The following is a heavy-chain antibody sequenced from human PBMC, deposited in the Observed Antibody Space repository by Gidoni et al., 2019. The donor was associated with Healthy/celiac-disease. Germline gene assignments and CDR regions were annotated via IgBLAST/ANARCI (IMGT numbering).Heavy chain of an antibody. V-gene: IGHV6-1*01. Sequence: QVQLQQSGPGLVKPSQTLSLTCAISGDSVASHSASWNWSRQSPSRGLEWLGRTSYRSKWYNDYAVSVKSRITINPDTSKNQFSLQLNSVTPEDTAVYYCARSMGRSIVVVPAAIVAFDIWGQGTMVTVSS. D-gene: IGHD2-2*01. CDR2: TSYRSKWYN. CDR1: GDSVASHSAS. CDR3: ARSMGRSIVVVPAAIVAFDI. J-gene: IGHJ3*02.